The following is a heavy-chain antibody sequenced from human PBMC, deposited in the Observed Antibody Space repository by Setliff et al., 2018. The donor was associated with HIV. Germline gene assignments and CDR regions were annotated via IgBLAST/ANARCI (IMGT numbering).Heavy chain of an antibody. CDR2: IYYSGST. J-gene: IGHJ4*02. CDR3: ARGGGPDTNFDS. Sequence: SETLSLTCTVSGGSISSSSYYWGWIRQPPGKGLEWIGSIYYSGSTYYNPSLKSRVTISVDTSKNQFSLRLSSVTAADTAVYYCARGGGPDTNFDSWGRGTLVTVSS. V-gene: IGHV4-39*07. CDR1: GGSISSSSYY.